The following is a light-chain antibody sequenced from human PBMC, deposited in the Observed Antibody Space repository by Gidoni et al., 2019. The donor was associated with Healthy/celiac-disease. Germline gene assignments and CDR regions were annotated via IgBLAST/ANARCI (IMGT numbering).Light chain of an antibody. Sequence: DIQMTQSPSTLSASVGDRVTITCRASQSISNWLAWYQQKPGKAPKLLIYKASSLESGVPSRFSGSGSGTEFTLTISSLQPDDFATYYCQQYNSYSLAFXQXTKVEIK. CDR2: KAS. CDR3: QQYNSYSLA. J-gene: IGKJ1*01. CDR1: QSISNW. V-gene: IGKV1-5*03.